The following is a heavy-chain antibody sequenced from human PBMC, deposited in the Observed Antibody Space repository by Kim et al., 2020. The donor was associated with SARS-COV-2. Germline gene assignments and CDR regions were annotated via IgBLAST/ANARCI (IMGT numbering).Heavy chain of an antibody. CDR1: GFIFTTYW. Sequence: GGSLRLSCVASGFIFTTYWLSWVRQAPGKGLEWLANIKQDGSEKYYVDSVKGRFTISRDNARNSLYLQMNSLRAEDTAMYHCVRDRYDLLTGYNDAFDLWGQGTMVIVSS. D-gene: IGHD3-9*01. V-gene: IGHV3-7*01. CDR2: IKQDGSEK. CDR3: VRDRYDLLTGYNDAFDL. J-gene: IGHJ3*01.